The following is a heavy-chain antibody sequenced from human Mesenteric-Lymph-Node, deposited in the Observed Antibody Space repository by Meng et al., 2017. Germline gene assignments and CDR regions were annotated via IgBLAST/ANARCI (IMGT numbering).Heavy chain of an antibody. J-gene: IGHJ2*01. CDR2: IWYDGSNK. V-gene: IGHV3-33*01. CDR3: ARRRQWYFDL. CDR1: GFTFSSYG. Sequence: GESLKISCAASGFTFSSYGMHWVRQAPGKGLEWVAVIWYDGSNKYYADSVKGRFTISRDNAKNSLYLQMNSLRAEDTAVYYCARRRQWYFDLWGRGTLVTVSS.